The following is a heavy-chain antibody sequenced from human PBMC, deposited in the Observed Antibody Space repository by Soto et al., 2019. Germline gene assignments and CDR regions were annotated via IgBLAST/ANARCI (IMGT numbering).Heavy chain of an antibody. Sequence: QVLLVESGGGVVQPGRSLRLSCAASESIFRGHGMHWVRQAPGKGLEWVAIIRFDGSNINYADFVMGRFTISRDNSKNMVFLEKNRLRGEETAFFFWGGGGVGATTFGGTLEHWGQGTL. D-gene: IGHD3-16*01. CDR1: ESIFRGHG. CDR2: IRFDGSNI. J-gene: IGHJ4*02. CDR3: GGGGVGATTFGGTLEH. V-gene: IGHV3-33*03.